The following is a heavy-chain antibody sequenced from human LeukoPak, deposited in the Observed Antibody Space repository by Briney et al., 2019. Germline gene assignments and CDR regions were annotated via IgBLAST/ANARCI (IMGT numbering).Heavy chain of an antibody. Sequence: SETLSLTCTVYGGSISSYYWSWIRQPPGKGLEWIGYIYYSGSTNYNPSLKSRVTISVDTSKNQFSLKLSSVTAADTAVYYCARASAMYSSSSFDYWGQGTLVTVSS. J-gene: IGHJ4*02. V-gene: IGHV4-59*01. CDR3: ARASAMYSSSSFDY. CDR1: GGSISSYY. D-gene: IGHD6-6*01. CDR2: IYYSGST.